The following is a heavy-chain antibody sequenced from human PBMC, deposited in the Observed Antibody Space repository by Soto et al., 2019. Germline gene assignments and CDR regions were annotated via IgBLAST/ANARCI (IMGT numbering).Heavy chain of an antibody. V-gene: IGHV3-72*01. J-gene: IGHJ6*03. CDR3: ARDSWYFYTGV. Sequence: EVQLVESGGGLVQPGGSLRLSCAASGFTFSDHYMDWVRQTPGKGLEWVARIRNKPDSYSTDYVASVKGRFTISRDDSKNSLYLQMNSLKTEDTAVYYCARDSWYFYTGVWGKGATVTVSS. CDR2: IRNKPDSYST. CDR1: GFTFSDHY.